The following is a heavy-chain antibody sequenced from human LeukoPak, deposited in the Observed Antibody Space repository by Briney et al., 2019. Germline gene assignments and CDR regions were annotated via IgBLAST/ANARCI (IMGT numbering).Heavy chain of an antibody. Sequence: SETLSLTCAVYGRSFSGYYWTWIRQTPGKGLEWIGEINHSGITDYNPSLRSRVTISVDTSKNQFSLKLSSVTAADTAVYYCARLSAVDLITFGGVGLPGYFDYWGQGTLVTVSS. J-gene: IGHJ4*02. CDR1: GRSFSGYY. CDR3: ARLSAVDLITFGGVGLPGYFDY. CDR2: INHSGIT. V-gene: IGHV4-34*01. D-gene: IGHD3-16*01.